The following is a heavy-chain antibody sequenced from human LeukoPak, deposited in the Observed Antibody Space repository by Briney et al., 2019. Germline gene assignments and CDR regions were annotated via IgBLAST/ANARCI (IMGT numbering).Heavy chain of an antibody. J-gene: IGHJ3*02. CDR3: ARRQVYYDFWSGYYTEAAFDI. Sequence: SETLSLTCAVYGGSFSGYYWSWIRQPPGKGLEWIGEINHSGSTNYNPSLKSRVTISVDTSKNQFSLKLSSVTAADTAVYYCARRQVYYDFWSGYYTEAAFDIWGQGTMVTVSS. D-gene: IGHD3-3*01. CDR1: GGSFSGYY. CDR2: INHSGST. V-gene: IGHV4-34*01.